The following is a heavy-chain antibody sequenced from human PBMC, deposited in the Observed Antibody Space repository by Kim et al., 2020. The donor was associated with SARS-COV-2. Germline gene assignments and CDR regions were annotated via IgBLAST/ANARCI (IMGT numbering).Heavy chain of an antibody. D-gene: IGHD3-10*01. CDR1: GFTVSSNY. Sequence: GGSLRLSCAASGFTVSSNYMSWVRQAPGKGLEWVSVIYSGGSTYYADSVKGRFTISRDNSKNTLYLQMNSLRAEDTAVYYCARVSGVWFGDLPSSAYGMDVWGQGTTVTVSS. V-gene: IGHV3-66*01. CDR3: ARVSGVWFGDLPSSAYGMDV. CDR2: IYSGGST. J-gene: IGHJ6*02.